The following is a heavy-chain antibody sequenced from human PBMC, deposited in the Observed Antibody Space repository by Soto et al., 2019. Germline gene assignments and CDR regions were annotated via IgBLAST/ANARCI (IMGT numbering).Heavy chain of an antibody. CDR2: TNSDGTDS. J-gene: IGHJ4*02. D-gene: IGHD3-22*01. CDR1: GFDFGDYA. V-gene: IGHV3-43D*04. Sequence: GGSLRLSCAAAGFDFGDYAMHWVRQVPGKGLEWVSLTNSDGTDSYYMDSVKGRFTISRDNAKSTLYLQMDRLRPEDTALYFCAKSLYYYDSSPLDHWGQGTLVTVSS. CDR3: AKSLYYYDSSPLDH.